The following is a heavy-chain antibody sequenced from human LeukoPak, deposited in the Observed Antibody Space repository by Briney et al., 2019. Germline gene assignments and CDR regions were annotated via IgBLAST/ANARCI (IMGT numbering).Heavy chain of an antibody. Sequence: GGSLRLSCAASEFTFNTYAMTWVRQAPGKGLEWVSSISGKSTYTYYADSVKGRFTISRDNAKNTLYLQMNSLRAEDTAVYYCARDQTSCSSTSCFADYWGQGTLVTVSS. CDR3: ARDQTSCSSTSCFADY. V-gene: IGHV3-23*01. J-gene: IGHJ4*02. D-gene: IGHD2-2*01. CDR1: EFTFNTYA. CDR2: ISGKSTYT.